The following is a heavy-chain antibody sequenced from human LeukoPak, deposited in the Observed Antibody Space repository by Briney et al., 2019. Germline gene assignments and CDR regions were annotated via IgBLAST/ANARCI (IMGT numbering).Heavy chain of an antibody. CDR1: GGSISSYY. V-gene: IGHV4-59*01. Sequence: SETLSLTCTVSGGSISSYYWSWIRQPPGKGLEWIGYNYYSGSTNYNPSLKSRVTISVDTSKNQFSLKLSSVTAADTAVYYCASYGYSYGSESTYYFDYWGQGTLVTVSS. CDR2: NYYSGST. D-gene: IGHD5-18*01. CDR3: ASYGYSYGSESTYYFDY. J-gene: IGHJ4*02.